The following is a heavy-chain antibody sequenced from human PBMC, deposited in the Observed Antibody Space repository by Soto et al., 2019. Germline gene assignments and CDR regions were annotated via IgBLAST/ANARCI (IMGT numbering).Heavy chain of an antibody. CDR3: ARGHSYGTYYYYGMDV. D-gene: IGHD5-18*01. CDR2: IYYSGST. J-gene: IGHJ6*02. Sequence: SETLSLTCTASGGSVSSGSYYWSWIRQPPGKGLEWIGYIYYSGSTNYNPSLKSRVTISVDTSKNQFSLKLSSVTAADTAVYYCARGHSYGTYYYYGMDVWGQG. CDR1: GGSVSSGSYY. V-gene: IGHV4-61*01.